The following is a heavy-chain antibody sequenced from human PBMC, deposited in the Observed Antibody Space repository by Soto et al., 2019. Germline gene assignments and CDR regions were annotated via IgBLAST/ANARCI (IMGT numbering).Heavy chain of an antibody. V-gene: IGHV3-48*01. D-gene: IGHD2-21*02. Sequence: GGLLRLSYAASGLNFRSYSMHWVSQDPGKGLEWVSYISSSSSTIYYADSVKGRFTISRDNAKNSLYLQMNSLRAEDTAVYYCAKGDRYYYYMDVWGKGTTVTVSS. CDR2: ISSSSSTI. J-gene: IGHJ6*03. CDR1: GLNFRSYS. CDR3: AKGDRYYYYMDV.